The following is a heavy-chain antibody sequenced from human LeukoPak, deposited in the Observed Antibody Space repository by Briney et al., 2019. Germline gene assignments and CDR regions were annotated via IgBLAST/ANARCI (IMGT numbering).Heavy chain of an antibody. CDR1: RDSFIDYS. Sequence: SETLSLTCTVSRDSFIDYSWSWIRQPPGTGREGVGLIYYHGSTSYNTSPKSRVTISRDTSKSQFSLILTSVTIADTALYYCARVSPRGDFWTALPPLFDSWGQGIRVTVSS. CDR2: IYYHGST. D-gene: IGHD3/OR15-3a*01. CDR3: ARVSPRGDFWTALPPLFDS. V-gene: IGHV4-59*01. J-gene: IGHJ4*02.